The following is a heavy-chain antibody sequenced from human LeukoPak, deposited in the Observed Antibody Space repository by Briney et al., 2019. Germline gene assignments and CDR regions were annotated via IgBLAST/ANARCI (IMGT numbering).Heavy chain of an antibody. CDR2: ISGDGGGT. J-gene: IGHJ5*02. CDR3: AKSQRENWFDP. Sequence: GGSLRLSCAASGFTFSNYAMNWVRQAPGKGLEWVSAISGDGGGTYYADSVKGRFAISRDNSKNTLYLQMNSLRAEDTAVYYCAKSQRENWFDPWGQGTLVTVSS. V-gene: IGHV3-23*01. CDR1: GFTFSNYA.